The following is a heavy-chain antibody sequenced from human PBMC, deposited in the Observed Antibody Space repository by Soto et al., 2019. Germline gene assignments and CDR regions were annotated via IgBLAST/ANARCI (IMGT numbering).Heavy chain of an antibody. J-gene: IGHJ3*02. CDR1: GGSISSYY. V-gene: IGHV4-59*01. D-gene: IGHD3-22*01. CDR3: ARGLISGYYLYDVFDI. Sequence: PSETLSLTCTVSGGSISSYYWSWIRQPPGKGLEWIGYIYYSGSTNYNPSLKSRVTISVDTSKNQFSLKLSSVTAADTAVYYCARGLISGYYLYDVFDIGGQGTMVTV. CDR2: IYYSGST.